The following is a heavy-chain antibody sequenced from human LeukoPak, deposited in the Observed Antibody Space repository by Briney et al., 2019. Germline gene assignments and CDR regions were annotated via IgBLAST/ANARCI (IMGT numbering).Heavy chain of an antibody. J-gene: IGHJ4*02. V-gene: IGHV4-61*02. CDR3: ARGIRSVLRFLEWLLYFDY. D-gene: IGHD3-3*01. CDR1: GGSVSSGSYY. Sequence: SETLSLTCTVSGGSVSSGSYYWSWIRQPAGKGLEWIGRIYTSGSTNYNPSLKSRVTISVDTSKNQFSLKLSSVTAADTAVYYCARGIRSVLRFLEWLLYFDYWGQGTLVTVSS. CDR2: IYTSGST.